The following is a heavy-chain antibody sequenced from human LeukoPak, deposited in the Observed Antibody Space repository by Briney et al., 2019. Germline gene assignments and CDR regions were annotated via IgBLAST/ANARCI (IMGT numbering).Heavy chain of an antibody. V-gene: IGHV3-30*04. Sequence: PGGALRLSCAASGFTFSSYAMHWVPPAPGKGLEWVAVISYDGSNKYYADSVKGRFTISRDNSKNTLYLQMNSLRAEDTAVYYCARDEMALDYWGQGTLVTVTS. CDR1: GFTFSSYA. D-gene: IGHD5-24*01. J-gene: IGHJ4*02. CDR2: ISYDGSNK. CDR3: ARDEMALDY.